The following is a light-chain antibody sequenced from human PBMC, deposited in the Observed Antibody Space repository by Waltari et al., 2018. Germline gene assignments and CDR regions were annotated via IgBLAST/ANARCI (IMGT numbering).Light chain of an antibody. J-gene: IGKJ4*01. CDR3: QQRSNWLFT. CDR1: QSVSSY. Sequence: EIVLTQYPDTLSLYPGERATLSCRASQSVSSYLAWYQQKPGQAPRLLIYDASNRATGIPARFSGSGSGTDFTLTISSLEPEDFAVYYCQQRSNWLFTFGGGTKVEIK. CDR2: DAS. V-gene: IGKV3-11*01.